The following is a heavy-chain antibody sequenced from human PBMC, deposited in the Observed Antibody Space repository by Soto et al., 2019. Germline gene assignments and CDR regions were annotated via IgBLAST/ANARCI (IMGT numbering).Heavy chain of an antibody. V-gene: IGHV4-30-4*01. D-gene: IGHD3-10*01. CDR3: SRGSTYYGFLT. CDR2: IYYIGTT. J-gene: IGHJ5*02. Sequence: QVQLQESGPGLVKPSQTLSLTCTVSGDSMGSGDYYWTWIRQPPGKGLEWIGYIYYIGTTFYNPSLESRVNISIATSKNPFSLRLTSVTAADTAVYYCSRGSTYYGFLTWGQGTLVTVSS. CDR1: GDSMGSGDYY.